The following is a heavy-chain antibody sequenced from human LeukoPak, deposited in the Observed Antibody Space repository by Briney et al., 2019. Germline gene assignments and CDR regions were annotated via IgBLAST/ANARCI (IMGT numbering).Heavy chain of an antibody. Sequence: GGSLRLSCTASGFTFCDYAMSWVRQAPGKGLEWVGFIRSKAYGGTTEYAASVKGRFTISRDDSKSIAYLQMNSLKTEDTAVYYCTRVGPSPAEDYYYYYGMDVWGQGTTVTVSS. V-gene: IGHV3-49*04. CDR2: IRSKAYGGTT. J-gene: IGHJ6*02. CDR3: TRVGPSPAEDYYYYYGMDV. CDR1: GFTFCDYA.